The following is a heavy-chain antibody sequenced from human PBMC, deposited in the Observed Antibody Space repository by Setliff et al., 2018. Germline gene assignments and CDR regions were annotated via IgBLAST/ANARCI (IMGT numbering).Heavy chain of an antibody. Sequence: ASVKVSCKASGGTFSNYAVNWVRQAPGQGLEWMGGIIPFFRTANYAQNFQDRVTITTDKTTSTAFMELSSLRSDDTAVYYCARDRKEIVVKPPAASLDYWGQGTQVTVSS. V-gene: IGHV1-69*05. CDR2: IIPFFRTA. J-gene: IGHJ4*02. CDR1: GGTFSNYA. D-gene: IGHD2-2*01. CDR3: ARDRKEIVVKPPAASLDY.